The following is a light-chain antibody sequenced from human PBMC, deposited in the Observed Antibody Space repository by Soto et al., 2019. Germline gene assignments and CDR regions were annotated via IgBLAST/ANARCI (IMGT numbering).Light chain of an antibody. CDR1: SSNIGSNY. Sequence: QSVLTQPPSVSAAPGQKVTISCSGSSSNIGSNYVSWYQHLPGTAPKLLIYDNNKRPSGIPDRFSGSQSGTSATLGITGLQTGDEADYYCGTWDSSRSAVFGGGTKLTVL. CDR3: GTWDSSRSAV. CDR2: DNN. J-gene: IGLJ2*01. V-gene: IGLV1-51*01.